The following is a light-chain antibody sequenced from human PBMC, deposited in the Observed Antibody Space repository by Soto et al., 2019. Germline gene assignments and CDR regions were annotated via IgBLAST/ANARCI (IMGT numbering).Light chain of an antibody. Sequence: QSVLTQPPSVSGAPGQRVTISCTWISSNIGSTYDVQWYQQLPGTAPKLLIHGNTDRPSGVPDRFSGSKSGTSASLAITGLQADDEADYYCQSYDDSLSVHYVFGTGTKVTVL. CDR1: SSNIGSTYD. J-gene: IGLJ1*01. CDR2: GNT. V-gene: IGLV1-40*01. CDR3: QSYDDSLSVHYV.